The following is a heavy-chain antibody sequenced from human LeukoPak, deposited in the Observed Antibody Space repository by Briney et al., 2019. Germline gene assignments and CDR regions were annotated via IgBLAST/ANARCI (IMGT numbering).Heavy chain of an antibody. Sequence: GGSLRLSCAASGFTFSSYAMSWVRQAPGKGLEWVSAISGSGGSTYYADSVKGRFTISRDNFKNTLYLQMNSLRAEDTAVYYCAKDRTDEYYYDSSGYEYWGQETLVTVSS. V-gene: IGHV3-23*01. CDR3: AKDRTDEYYYDSSGYEY. CDR1: GFTFSSYA. CDR2: ISGSGGST. D-gene: IGHD3-22*01. J-gene: IGHJ4*02.